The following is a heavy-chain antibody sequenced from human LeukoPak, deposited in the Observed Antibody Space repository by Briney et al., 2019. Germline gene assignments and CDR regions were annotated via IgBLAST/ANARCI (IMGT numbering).Heavy chain of an antibody. CDR2: INHSGST. CDR3: ARALGYCSSTSCSNWFDP. Sequence: SETLSLTCAVYGGSFSGYYWSWIRQPPGKGLEWIGEINHSGSTNYNPALTSRVTISVDTSKNQFSLKLSSVTAADTAVYYCARALGYCSSTSCSNWFDPWGQGTLVTVSS. D-gene: IGHD2-2*01. J-gene: IGHJ5*02. V-gene: IGHV4-34*01. CDR1: GGSFSGYY.